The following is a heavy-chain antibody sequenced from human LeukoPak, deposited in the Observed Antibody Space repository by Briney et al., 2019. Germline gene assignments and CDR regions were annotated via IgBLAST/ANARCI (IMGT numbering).Heavy chain of an antibody. Sequence: SETLSLTCSLSGASIYSHYRSWIRQPPGKRLEWIGYIFNSGSTNYNPSLRSRVTMSLDTSRDQFFLRLNSVTAADTAIYYCASRPAGTTWYGVFDYWSQGTRVTVSS. V-gene: IGHV4-59*11. CDR1: GASIYSHY. D-gene: IGHD6-13*01. J-gene: IGHJ4*02. CDR3: ASRPAGTTWYGVFDY. CDR2: IFNSGST.